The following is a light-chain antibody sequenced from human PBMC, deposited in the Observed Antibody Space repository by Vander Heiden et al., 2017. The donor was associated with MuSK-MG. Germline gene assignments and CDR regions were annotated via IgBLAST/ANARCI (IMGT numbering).Light chain of an antibody. CDR1: NIGSKS. V-gene: IGLV3-21*03. Sequence: SYVLTPPPSVSVAPGRTASLTCGGNNIGSKSVHWYQQRPGQAPVLVVYEDRHRPSGIPERFSGSNSGKTATLSISWVEAGDEGDYYCQAWDRNNNHGIFGGGTRMTVL. CDR2: EDR. J-gene: IGLJ2*01. CDR3: QAWDRNNNHGI.